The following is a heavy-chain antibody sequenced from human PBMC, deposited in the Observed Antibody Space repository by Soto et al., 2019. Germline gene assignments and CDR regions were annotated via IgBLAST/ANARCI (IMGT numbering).Heavy chain of an antibody. CDR2: ISGSGGST. J-gene: IGHJ2*01. CDR3: ASPPRAGYCSGGSCPENWYFDL. D-gene: IGHD2-15*01. Sequence: GGSLRLSCAASGFTFSSYAMSWVRQAPGKGLEWVSAISGSGGSTYYADSVKGRFTISRDNSKNTLYLQMNSLRAEDTAVYYCASPPRAGYCSGGSCPENWYFDLWGRGTLLTVSS. CDR1: GFTFSSYA. V-gene: IGHV3-23*01.